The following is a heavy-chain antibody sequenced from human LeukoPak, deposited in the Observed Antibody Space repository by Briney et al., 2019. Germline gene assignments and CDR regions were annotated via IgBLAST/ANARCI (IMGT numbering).Heavy chain of an antibody. J-gene: IGHJ4*02. Sequence: SQTLSLTCAISGDSFSSNSAAWNWHRQSPSRGVEWLGRTYYRSKWYYDYAVSVKSRITINPDTSKNQFSLQLNSVTPEDTALYYCARDQDGFEYWGQGTLVTVSS. CDR3: ARDQDGFEY. CDR2: TYYRSKWYY. V-gene: IGHV6-1*01. CDR1: GDSFSSNSAA.